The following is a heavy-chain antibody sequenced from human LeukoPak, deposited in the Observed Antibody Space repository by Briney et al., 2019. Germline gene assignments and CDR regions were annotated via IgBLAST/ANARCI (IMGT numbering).Heavy chain of an antibody. Sequence: PGGSLRLSCAASGFTFSDYYMSWIRQAPGKGLGWVSYISSSGSTIYYAYSVKGRFTISSDNAKNSLYLQMNGLSAEDTAVYYCARDEQWLIHIDYWGQGTLVTVSS. D-gene: IGHD6-19*01. J-gene: IGHJ4*02. CDR1: GFTFSDYY. CDR3: ARDEQWLIHIDY. V-gene: IGHV3-11*01. CDR2: ISSSGSTI.